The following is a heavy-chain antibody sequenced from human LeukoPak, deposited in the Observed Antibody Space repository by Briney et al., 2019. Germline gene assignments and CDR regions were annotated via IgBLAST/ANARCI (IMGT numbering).Heavy chain of an antibody. Sequence: ASVKVSCKASGYTFTYGISWVRQAPGQGLEWMGWISPYNDNTYYAQKLQGRVTMTTDTSTSTAYMELRSLRSDDTAVYYCARGSGYSGYGGINDAFDIWGQGTMVTVSS. J-gene: IGHJ3*02. CDR3: ARGSGYSGYGGINDAFDI. V-gene: IGHV1-18*01. D-gene: IGHD5-12*01. CDR2: ISPYNDNT. CDR1: GYTFTYG.